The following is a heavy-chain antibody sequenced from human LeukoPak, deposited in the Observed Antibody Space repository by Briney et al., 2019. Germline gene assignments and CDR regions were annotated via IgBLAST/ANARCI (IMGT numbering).Heavy chain of an antibody. CDR1: GGSFSGYY. V-gene: IGHV4-34*01. CDR2: INHSGST. J-gene: IGHJ4*02. CDR3: ARGSGKTYYYDSSGYYPFDY. Sequence: PSETLSLTCAVYGGSFSGYYWSWIRQPPGKGLEWIGEINHSGSTNYNPSLKSRVTISVDTSKNQFSLKLSSVTAADTAVYYCARGSGKTYYYDSSGYYPFDYWGQETLVTVSS. D-gene: IGHD3-22*01.